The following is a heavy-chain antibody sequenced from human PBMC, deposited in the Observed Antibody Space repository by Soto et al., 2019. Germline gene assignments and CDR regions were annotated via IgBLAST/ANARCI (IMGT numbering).Heavy chain of an antibody. J-gene: IGHJ5*02. CDR1: GYTFTTFN. V-gene: IGHV1-8*01. Sequence: AASVKVSCKASGYTFTTFNINWVRQATGQGLEWMGWTNPNSGHTGYAQKFQGRITMTRDTSINTAYMELSRLTSEDTAVYYCTRGHNWFDPWGQGTLVTVSS. CDR2: TNPNSGHT. CDR3: TRGHNWFDP.